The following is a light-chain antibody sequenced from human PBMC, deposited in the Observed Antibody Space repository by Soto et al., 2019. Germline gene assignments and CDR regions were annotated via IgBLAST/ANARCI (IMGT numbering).Light chain of an antibody. V-gene: IGKV4-1*01. Sequence: DIVMTQSPDSLAVSLGERATINCKSSQSILYSPNNKNYLAWYQQKPGQPPKLLIYWASTRESGVPDRFSGSGSGTDFTLTISSLQAEDVAVYYCQHYLHTPQNFGQWTKGAIK. CDR3: QHYLHTPQN. CDR2: WAS. J-gene: IGKJ1*01. CDR1: QSILYSPNNKNY.